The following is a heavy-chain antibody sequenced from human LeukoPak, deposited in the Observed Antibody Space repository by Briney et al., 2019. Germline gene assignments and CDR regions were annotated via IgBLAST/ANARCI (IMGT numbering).Heavy chain of an antibody. CDR3: ARGVVTMIVVVIPTWFDP. V-gene: IGHV1-2*02. J-gene: IGHJ5*02. CDR1: GYTFTGYY. CDR2: INPNSGGT. Sequence: GASVKVSCKASGYTFTGYYMHWARQAPGQGLEWMGWINPNSGGTNYAQKFQGRVTMTRDTSISTAYMELSRLRSDDTAVYYCARGVVTMIVVVIPTWFDPWGQGTLVTVSS. D-gene: IGHD3-22*01.